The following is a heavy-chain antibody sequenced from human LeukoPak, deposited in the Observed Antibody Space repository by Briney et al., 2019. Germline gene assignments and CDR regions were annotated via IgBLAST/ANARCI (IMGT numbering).Heavy chain of an antibody. CDR2: MYFGGSS. Sequence: SETLSLTCTVSGGSVSSGSYYWSWIRQPPGKGLEWSGYMYFGGSSNYNPSLKSRVTISVDTSKNQLSLNLNSVTAADTAVYYCTRASRGYSYGFAEYWGQGTLVTVSS. V-gene: IGHV4-61*01. D-gene: IGHD5-18*01. CDR3: TRASRGYSYGFAEY. CDR1: GGSVSSGSYY. J-gene: IGHJ4*02.